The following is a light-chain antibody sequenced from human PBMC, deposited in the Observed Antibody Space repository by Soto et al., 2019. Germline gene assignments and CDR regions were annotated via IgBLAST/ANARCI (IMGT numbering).Light chain of an antibody. J-gene: IGKJ4*01. CDR1: QSVSNNY. Sequence: ELVLMQSPGTLSLSPGERATLSCRASQSVSNNYVAWYQQKPGQAPRLLIAGASSRATGIPDRFSGSGSGTDFTLTISRLELEDFAVYYCQQYGTSPPLTFGGGTKVDIK. CDR3: QQYGTSPPLT. V-gene: IGKV3-20*01. CDR2: GAS.